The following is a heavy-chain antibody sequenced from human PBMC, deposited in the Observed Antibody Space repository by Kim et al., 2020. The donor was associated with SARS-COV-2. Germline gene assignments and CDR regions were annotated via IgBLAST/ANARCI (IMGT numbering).Heavy chain of an antibody. CDR3: ARDFPWQVEDAGFISGIDV. Sequence: GGSLRLSCAASGFTLSSYWMSWVRQAPGEGLEWVALIQPNGFEKYYVDSVKGRFTISRDNARNSLDLEMNSLRAEDTAVYYCARDFPWQVEDAGFISGIDVWGPGTTVTVSS. D-gene: IGHD2-15*01. CDR2: IQPNGFEK. CDR1: GFTLSSYW. V-gene: IGHV3-7*01. J-gene: IGHJ6*02.